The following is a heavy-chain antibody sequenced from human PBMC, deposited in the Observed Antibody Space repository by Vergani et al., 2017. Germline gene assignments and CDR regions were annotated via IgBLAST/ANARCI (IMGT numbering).Heavy chain of an antibody. CDR2: ISAYNGNT. D-gene: IGHD6-6*01. Sequence: QVQLVQSGAEVKKPGASVKVSCKASGYTFTSYGISWVRQAPGQGLEWMGWISAYNGNTNYAQKLQGRVTMTTDTSTSTAYMELSSLRSEDTAVYYCATFSARSTYYYYGMDVWGQGTTVTVSS. CDR3: ATFSARSTYYYYGMDV. CDR1: GYTFTSYG. V-gene: IGHV1-18*01. J-gene: IGHJ6*02.